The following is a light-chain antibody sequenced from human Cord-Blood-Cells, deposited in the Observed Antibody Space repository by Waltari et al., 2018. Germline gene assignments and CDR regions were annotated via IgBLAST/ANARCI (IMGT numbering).Light chain of an antibody. CDR2: WAS. V-gene: IGKV4-1*01. Sequence: DIVMTHAPDALAVSLGARATIHCTSSQSVLYSHNNKNYLAWYQQKPGQPPKLLIYWASTRESGVPDRFSGSGSGTDFTLTISSLQAEDVAVYYCQQYYSTPPITFGQGTRLEIK. CDR1: QSVLYSHNNKNY. CDR3: QQYYSTPPIT. J-gene: IGKJ5*01.